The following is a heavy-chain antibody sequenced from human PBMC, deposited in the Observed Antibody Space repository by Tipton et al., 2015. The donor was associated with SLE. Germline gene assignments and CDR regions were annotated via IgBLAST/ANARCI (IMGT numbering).Heavy chain of an antibody. D-gene: IGHD1-1*01. Sequence: GLVKPSGTVSLTCAVSGGSFSGYYWSWIRQSPGKGLEWIGEIDDSGSANYNPSLKSRVTISVDTSKNQFSLKLSSVTAADTAVYYCARGILEPGDYWGQGTLVTVSS. CDR3: ARGILEPGDY. V-gene: IGHV4-34*01. CDR1: GGSFSGYY. CDR2: IDDSGSA. J-gene: IGHJ4*02.